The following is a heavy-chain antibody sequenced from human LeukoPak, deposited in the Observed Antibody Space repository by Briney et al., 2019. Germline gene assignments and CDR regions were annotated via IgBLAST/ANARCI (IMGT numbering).Heavy chain of an antibody. CDR1: GGSITSYY. V-gene: IGHV4-59*01. J-gene: IGHJ4*02. D-gene: IGHD1-14*01. Sequence: SETLSLTCSVSGGSITSYYWSWIRQPPGKGLEWIGHVSDGGRTNYSPSLRSRVSISVDTSKNQFSLELNSVTAADTAVYFCARASTTFDDWGQGTLVTVSS. CDR2: VSDGGRT. CDR3: ARASTTFDD.